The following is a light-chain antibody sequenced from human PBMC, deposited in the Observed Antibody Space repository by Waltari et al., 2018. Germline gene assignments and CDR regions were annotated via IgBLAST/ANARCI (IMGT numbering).Light chain of an antibody. CDR1: SSNIGSNT. CDR2: TNH. V-gene: IGLV1-44*01. CDR3: APWADHLSGYVG. Sequence: QSVLTQPPSASGTPGQRVTIACSGSSSNIGSNTVNWYQKLPGPAPKLLIYTNHPPTSWVPDRFAGATSGTSASLHISGLQSEDAADYYCAPWADHLSGYVGVGGGTKLPVL. J-gene: IGLJ2*01.